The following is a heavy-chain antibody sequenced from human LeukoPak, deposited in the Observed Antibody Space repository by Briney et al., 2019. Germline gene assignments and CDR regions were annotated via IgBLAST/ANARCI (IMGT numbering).Heavy chain of an antibody. CDR3: ARAAYDSNGFTANHDY. D-gene: IGHD5-18*01. Sequence: PGGALGLSFGAPGVSVSSNYISGGRPAPGEGGGWGSVLYSDGTTYYADSVKGRFTISRDNSRNTLYLQMNNLRAEDTAVYYCARAAYDSNGFTANHDYWGQGTLVTVSS. CDR2: LYSDGTT. J-gene: IGHJ4*02. V-gene: IGHV3-53*01. CDR1: GVSVSSNY.